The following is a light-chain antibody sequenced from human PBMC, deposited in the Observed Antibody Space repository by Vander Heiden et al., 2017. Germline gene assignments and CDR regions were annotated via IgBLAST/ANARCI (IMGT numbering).Light chain of an antibody. V-gene: IGLV2-14*03. CDR1: SSDIGGYND. CDR2: DVS. J-gene: IGLJ1*01. Sequence: QSALTQPVSVSGSPGQSITISCTGSSSDIGGYNDVSWYQQHPGKAPKLMIHDVSDRPSGVSNRFSGSKSGNTASLTISGLQAEDEADYYCCSYTSSSTLYVFGTGTKVTVL. CDR3: CSYTSSSTLYV.